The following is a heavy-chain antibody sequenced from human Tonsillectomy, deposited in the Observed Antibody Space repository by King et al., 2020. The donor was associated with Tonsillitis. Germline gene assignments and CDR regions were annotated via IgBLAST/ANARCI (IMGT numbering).Heavy chain of an antibody. Sequence: VQLVQSGGGLVQPGGSLRLSCAASGFTFSRYWMTWVRRAPGKGLEWVANIKQDGSEKYYVDSVKGRFTISRDNGKNSLDLQMNSLRAEDTAVYYCATEPGDRPFDYWGQGTLVTVSS. V-gene: IGHV3-7*03. CDR2: IKQDGSEK. CDR1: GFTFSRYW. J-gene: IGHJ4*02. CDR3: ATEPGDRPFDY.